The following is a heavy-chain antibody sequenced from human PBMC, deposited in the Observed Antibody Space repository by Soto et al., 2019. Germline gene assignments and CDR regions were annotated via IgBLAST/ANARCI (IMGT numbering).Heavy chain of an antibody. V-gene: IGHV3-30-3*01. D-gene: IGHD4-17*01. Sequence: PGGSLRLSCSASGVTFRSYAMHGVRPAPGKGLEWVAVISYDGSNKYYADSVKGRFTISRDNSKNTLYLQMNSLRAEDTAVYYCAKDIERWPKSDAFDIWGQGTMVTVSS. CDR3: AKDIERWPKSDAFDI. CDR1: GVTFRSYA. J-gene: IGHJ3*02. CDR2: ISYDGSNK.